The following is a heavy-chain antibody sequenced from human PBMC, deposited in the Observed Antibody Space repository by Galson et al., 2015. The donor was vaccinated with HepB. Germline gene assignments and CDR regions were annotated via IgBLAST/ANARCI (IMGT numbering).Heavy chain of an antibody. CDR3: AREFKGGYYDSSGYYYPFDY. CDR2: TYHRSKWYN. V-gene: IGHV6-1*01. Sequence: CAISGDSVSSNSAAWNWIRQSPSRGLEWLGRTYHRSKWYNDYAVSVKSRITINPDTSKNQFSLQLNSVTPEDTAVYYCAREFKGGYYDSSGYYYPFDYWGQGTLVTVSS. D-gene: IGHD3-22*01. CDR1: GDSVSSNSAA. J-gene: IGHJ4*02.